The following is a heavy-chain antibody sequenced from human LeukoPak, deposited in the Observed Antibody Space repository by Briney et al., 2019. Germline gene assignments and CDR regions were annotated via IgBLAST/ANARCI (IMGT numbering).Heavy chain of an antibody. CDR3: ARGRGYYDFWSGYYASKYFDY. CDR1: GFTFSSYA. V-gene: IGHV4-34*01. D-gene: IGHD3-3*01. CDR2: INHSGST. J-gene: IGHJ4*02. Sequence: NPGGSLRLSCAASGFTFSSYAMSWVRQAPGKGLEWIGEINHSGSTNYNPSLKSRVTISVDTSKNQFSLKLSSVTAADTAVYYCARGRGYYDFWSGYYASKYFDYWGQGTLVTVSS.